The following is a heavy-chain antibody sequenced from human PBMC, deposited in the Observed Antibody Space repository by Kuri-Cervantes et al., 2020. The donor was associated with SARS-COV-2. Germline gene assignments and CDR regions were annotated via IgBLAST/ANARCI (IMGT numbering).Heavy chain of an antibody. CDR2: ISSSSSYS. CDR1: GFIFSDSY. V-gene: IGHV3-11*06. CDR3: ARHYGSGSYSFMHV. J-gene: IGHJ6*03. Sequence: GESLKISCAASGFIFSDSYMSWVRQAPGKGLEWVSYISSSSSYSYYADSVKGRFTISRDNAKNSLYLQMNSLRAEDTAVYYCARHYGSGSYSFMHVWGKGTPVTVLL. D-gene: IGHD3-10*01.